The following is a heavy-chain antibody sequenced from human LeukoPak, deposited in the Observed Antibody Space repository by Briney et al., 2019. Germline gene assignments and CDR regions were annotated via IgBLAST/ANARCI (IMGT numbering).Heavy chain of an antibody. V-gene: IGHV3-23*01. CDR1: GFTFSSYA. D-gene: IGHD2-2*01. J-gene: IGHJ6*03. CDR3: APRIAVVPSATPEDYYYYYTDV. CDR2: ISGSGGST. Sequence: GGSLRLSCAASGFTFSSYAMSWVRQAPGKGLEWVSAISGSGGSTYYADSVKGRFTISRDNSKNTLYLQMNSLRAEDTAVYFCAPRIAVVPSATPEDYYYYYTDVWGKGTPVTVSS.